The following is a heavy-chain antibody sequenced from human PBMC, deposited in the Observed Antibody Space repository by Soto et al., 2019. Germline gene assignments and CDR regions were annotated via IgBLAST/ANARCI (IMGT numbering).Heavy chain of an antibody. D-gene: IGHD3-9*01. CDR1: GFTFSSYG. CDR2: ISYDGSNK. V-gene: IGHV3-30*18. J-gene: IGHJ4*02. Sequence: QVQLVESGGGVVQPGRSLRLSCAASGFTFSSYGMHWVRQAPGKGLEWVAVISYDGSNKYYADSVKGRFTISRDNSKNTLYLQMNSLRAEDTAVYYCAKDPSGGGALTGWGQGTLVTVSS. CDR3: AKDPSGGGALTG.